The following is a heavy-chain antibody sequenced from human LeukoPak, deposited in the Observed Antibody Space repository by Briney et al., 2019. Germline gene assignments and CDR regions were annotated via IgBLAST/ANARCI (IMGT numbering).Heavy chain of an antibody. D-gene: IGHD4-23*01. CDR1: GYTLTELS. V-gene: IGHV1-24*01. CDR2: FDPEDGET. CDR3: ATDLDYGGDAFDI. J-gene: IGHJ3*02. Sequence: ASVTVSCKVSGYTLTELSMHWVRQAPGKGLEWMGGFDPEDGETIYAQKFQGRVTMTEDTSTDTAYMELSSLRSEDTAVYYCATDLDYGGDAFDIWGQGTMVTVSS.